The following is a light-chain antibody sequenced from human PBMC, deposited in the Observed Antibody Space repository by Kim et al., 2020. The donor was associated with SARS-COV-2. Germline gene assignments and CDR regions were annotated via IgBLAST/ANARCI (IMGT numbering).Light chain of an antibody. CDR3: QQSYSTPT. CDR1: QSISSY. CDR2: AAS. Sequence: DIQMTQSPSSLSASVGDRVTITCRASQSISSYLNWYQQKPGKVPKLLIYAASSLQSGVPSKFSGSGSGTDFTLTISSLQPEDFATYYCQQSYSTPTFGGGTKVEI. J-gene: IGKJ4*01. V-gene: IGKV1-39*01.